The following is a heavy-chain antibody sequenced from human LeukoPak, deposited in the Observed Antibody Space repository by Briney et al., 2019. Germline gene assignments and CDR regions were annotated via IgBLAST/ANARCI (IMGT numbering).Heavy chain of an antibody. D-gene: IGHD1-1*01. CDR1: GFTFSTYW. CDR3: ARDWNGDNRVFDY. Sequence: GGSLRLSCECSGFTFSTYWMSWVRQAPGKGREGGAKISQEGSEIHCVDSVRGRVTISRDNAKNTLYLQMPSLRAEATAMYSCARDWNGDNRVFDYWGQGTLVTVSS. CDR2: ISQEGSEI. J-gene: IGHJ4*02. V-gene: IGHV3-7*01.